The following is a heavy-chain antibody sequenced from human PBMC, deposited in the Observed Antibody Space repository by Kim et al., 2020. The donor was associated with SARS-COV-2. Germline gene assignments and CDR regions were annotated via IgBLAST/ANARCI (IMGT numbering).Heavy chain of an antibody. CDR3: ARGNSGVAGGNMDS. Sequence: GGSLRLSCAASGFSFSNYCMHWVRQAPGKGLEWVSVISYDGSKRYYADSVKGRFTISRDNSKNTLYLQMNSLRAEDTAVYYCARGNSGVAGGNMDSWGQGTLVTVSS. J-gene: IGHJ4*02. V-gene: IGHV3-30*03. CDR2: ISYDGSKR. D-gene: IGHD2-15*01. CDR1: GFSFSNYC.